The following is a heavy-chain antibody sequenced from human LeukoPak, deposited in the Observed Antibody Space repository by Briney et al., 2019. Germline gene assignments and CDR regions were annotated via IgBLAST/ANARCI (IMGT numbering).Heavy chain of an antibody. CDR1: SGSISSYH. CDR3: TGDRPGDGYTHFRQ. Sequence: PSGTLSLTCSVASGSISSYHWNWVRQSPPKGLEWMGCIYYNGTTSSASSFKGRVTISVDTSRNQISLKLTSLTDADTGLYYCTGDRPGDGYTHFRQWGHGTLVTVSS. V-gene: IGHV4-59*01. CDR2: IYYNGTT. D-gene: IGHD5-24*01. J-gene: IGHJ4*01.